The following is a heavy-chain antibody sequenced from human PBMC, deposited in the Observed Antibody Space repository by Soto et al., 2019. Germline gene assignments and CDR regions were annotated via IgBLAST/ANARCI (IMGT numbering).Heavy chain of an antibody. CDR3: ARDGYYGSGSYPGAIDY. CDR1: GGSISSYY. J-gene: IGHJ4*02. V-gene: IGHV4-59*01. Sequence: SETLSLTCTVSGGSISSYYWSWIRQPPGKGLEWIGYIYYSGSTNYNPSLKSRVTISVDTSKNQFSLKLSSVTAADTAVYYCARDGYYGSGSYPGAIDYWGQGTLVTVSS. CDR2: IYYSGST. D-gene: IGHD3-10*01.